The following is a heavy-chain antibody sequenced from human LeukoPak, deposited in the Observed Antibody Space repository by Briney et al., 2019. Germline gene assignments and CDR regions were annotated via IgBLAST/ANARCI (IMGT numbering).Heavy chain of an antibody. D-gene: IGHD3-22*01. Sequence: PSETLSLTCTVSGGSISSYYWSWIRQPPGKGLEWIGNIDYSRDTNYNPSLRSRVTILVDKSRNQFSLKLNSVIAADTAVYYCARNGPHYYDKSGYLDSWGQGTLVTVSS. V-gene: IGHV4-59*03. CDR2: IDYSRDT. CDR3: ARNGPHYYDKSGYLDS. J-gene: IGHJ4*02. CDR1: GGSISSYY.